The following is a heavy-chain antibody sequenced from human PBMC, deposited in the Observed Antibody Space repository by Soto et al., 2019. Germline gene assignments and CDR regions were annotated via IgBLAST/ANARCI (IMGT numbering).Heavy chain of an antibody. V-gene: IGHV3-53*01. D-gene: IGHD2-8*01. J-gene: IGHJ4*02. Sequence: GGSLGLSCAASGVTLSSNYMSSFLQAPGKGLEWVSVIYSGGSTYYADSVKGRFTISRDNYKNTLYLQMNSLRAEDTAVYYCARGLILIFDYWGQGTLVTVSS. CDR1: GVTLSSNY. CDR3: ARGLILIFDY. CDR2: IYSGGST.